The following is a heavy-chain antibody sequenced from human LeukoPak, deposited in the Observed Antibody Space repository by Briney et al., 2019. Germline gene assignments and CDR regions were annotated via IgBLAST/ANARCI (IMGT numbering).Heavy chain of an antibody. Sequence: GGSLRLSCAASGFTFSSYATSWVRQAPGKGLEWVSAISGSGGSTYYADSVKGRFTISRDNSKNTLYLQMNSLRAEDTAVYYCAILAYYYDSSGFGFLDYWGQGTLVTVSS. J-gene: IGHJ4*02. CDR1: GFTFSSYA. D-gene: IGHD3-22*01. V-gene: IGHV3-23*01. CDR2: ISGSGGST. CDR3: AILAYYYDSSGFGFLDY.